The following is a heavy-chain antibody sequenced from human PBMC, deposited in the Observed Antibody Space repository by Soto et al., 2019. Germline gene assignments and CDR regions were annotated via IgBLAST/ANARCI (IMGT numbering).Heavy chain of an antibody. D-gene: IGHD3-10*01. CDR2: INPNSGGT. J-gene: IGHJ4*02. CDR1: GYTFTGYY. CDR3: ERDDGTMVRGVTPAQFDY. Sequence: ASVKVSCKASGYTFTGYYMHWVRQAPGQGLEWMGWINPNSGGTNYAQKFQGWVTMTRDTSISTAYMELSRLRSDDTAVYYCERDDGTMVRGVTPAQFDYWGQGTLVTVSS. V-gene: IGHV1-2*04.